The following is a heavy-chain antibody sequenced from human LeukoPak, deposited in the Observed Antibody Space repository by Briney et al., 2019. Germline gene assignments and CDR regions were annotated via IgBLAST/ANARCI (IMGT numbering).Heavy chain of an antibody. CDR2: IYGGGNT. CDR1: GVTVSSNF. V-gene: IGHV3-53*01. Sequence: GGSLRLSCAASGVTVSSNFMSWVRQAPGKGLEWVSVIYGGGNTYYTDSVKGRFTISRDNAKSSLYLQMNSLRAEDTALYYCARDESGPAYWGQGTLVTVSS. CDR3: ARDESGPAY. J-gene: IGHJ4*02. D-gene: IGHD3-3*01.